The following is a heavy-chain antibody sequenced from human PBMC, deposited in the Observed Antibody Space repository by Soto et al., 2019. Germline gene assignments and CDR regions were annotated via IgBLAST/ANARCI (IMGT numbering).Heavy chain of an antibody. CDR2: IYYSGNT. V-gene: IGHV4-31*03. CDR3: ARSYDY. CDR1: GECISSGGYY. J-gene: IGHJ4*02. Sequence: TLTLTFSVSGECISSGGYYWSWIRQHPGKGLEWIGYIYYSGNTYYNPSLKSRVTISVDTSKNQFSLKVSSVTAADTAVYYCARSYDYWGQGTLVTVSS.